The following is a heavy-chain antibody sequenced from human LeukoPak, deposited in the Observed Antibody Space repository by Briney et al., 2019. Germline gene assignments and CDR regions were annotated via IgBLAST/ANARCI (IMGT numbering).Heavy chain of an antibody. J-gene: IGHJ5*02. V-gene: IGHV4-34*01. CDR3: ARGVVVVAAKYWFDP. Sequence: PSETLSLTCAVYGGSFSGYYWSWIRQPPGKGLEWIGEINHSGSTNYNPSLKSRVTISVDTSKNQFSLKLSSVTAADTAVYYCARGVVVVAAKYWFDPWGQGTLVTVSS. CDR2: INHSGST. CDR1: GGSFSGYY. D-gene: IGHD2-15*01.